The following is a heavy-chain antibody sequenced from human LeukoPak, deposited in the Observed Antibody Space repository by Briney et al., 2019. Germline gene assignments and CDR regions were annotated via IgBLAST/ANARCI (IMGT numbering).Heavy chain of an antibody. Sequence: GGSLRLSCVASEFIFSNYWMSWVRQGPGEGPEWVANTNQGGSEKYYVDSVRGRFTISRDNAKKSLDLQMNSLRVEDTATYYCARLAVPPGNRGWYYEHWGQGTLVTVSS. D-gene: IGHD2-2*01. CDR1: EFIFSNYW. CDR3: ARLAVPPGNRGWYYEH. V-gene: IGHV3-7*03. J-gene: IGHJ4*02. CDR2: TNQGGSEK.